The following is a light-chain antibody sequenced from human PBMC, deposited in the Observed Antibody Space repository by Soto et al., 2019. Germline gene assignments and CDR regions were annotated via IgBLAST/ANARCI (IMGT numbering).Light chain of an antibody. CDR2: GAS. V-gene: IGKV3-11*01. Sequence: EIVMTQSPATLSVSPGERATLSCRASQSVSSNLAWYQQKPGQAPRLLIHGASTRATGIADRFSGSGSGTDFTLTISSLEPEDFAVYYCQQRSNWPPLTFGGGTKVDIK. CDR3: QQRSNWPPLT. J-gene: IGKJ4*01. CDR1: QSVSSN.